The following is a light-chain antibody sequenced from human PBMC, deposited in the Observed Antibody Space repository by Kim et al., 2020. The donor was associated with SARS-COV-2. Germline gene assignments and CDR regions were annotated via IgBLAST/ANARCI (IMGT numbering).Light chain of an antibody. CDR1: QSVSSSY. CDR2: GAS. Sequence: PGERATLSCRASQSVSSSYLAWYQQKPGQAPRLLIYGASSRATGIPDRFSGSGSGTDFTLTISRLEPEDFAVYYCQQYGSSPPLTFGGVTKVEIK. V-gene: IGKV3-20*01. CDR3: QQYGSSPPLT. J-gene: IGKJ4*01.